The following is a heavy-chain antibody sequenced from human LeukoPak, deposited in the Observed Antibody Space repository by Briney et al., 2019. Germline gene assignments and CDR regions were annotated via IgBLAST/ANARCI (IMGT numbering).Heavy chain of an antibody. CDR3: ASTRSGSYFDFDY. CDR1: GFTFSSYS. D-gene: IGHD1-26*01. V-gene: IGHV3-48*02. CDR2: ISSSSSTI. Sequence: GGSLRLSCAASGFTFSSYSMNWVRQAPGKGLEWVSYISSSSSTIYYADSVKGRSTISRDNAKNSLYLQMNSLRDEDTAVYYCASTRSGSYFDFDYWGQGTLVTVSS. J-gene: IGHJ4*02.